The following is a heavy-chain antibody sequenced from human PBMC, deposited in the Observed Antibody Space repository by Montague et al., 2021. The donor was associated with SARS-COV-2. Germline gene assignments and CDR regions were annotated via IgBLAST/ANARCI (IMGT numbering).Heavy chain of an antibody. Sequence: SLRLSCAASGFTFSSYVMSWVRQPPGKGLEWVSLIYSACSSTSYADSVKGRFTISRDNSKNTMYLQMNSLRAEDTAVYYCASEITLIVGTTVSWRWGSGMDVWGQGTTVTVSS. CDR1: GFTFSSYV. CDR2: IYSACSST. CDR3: ASEITLIVGTTVSWRWGSGMDV. D-gene: IGHD3-22*01. J-gene: IGHJ6*02. V-gene: IGHV3-23*03.